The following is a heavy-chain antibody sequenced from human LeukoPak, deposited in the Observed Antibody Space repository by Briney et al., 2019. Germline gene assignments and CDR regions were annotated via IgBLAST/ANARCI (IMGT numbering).Heavy chain of an antibody. V-gene: IGHV3-11*01. Sequence: GGSLRLSCAASGFTFSDYYMSWIRQAPGKGLEWVSYISSSGSTIYYADSVKGRFTISRDNSKNTLYLQMNSLRAEDTAVYYCAKDPQYSSGWYVSLDYWGQGTLVTVSS. J-gene: IGHJ4*02. CDR2: ISSSGSTI. CDR1: GFTFSDYY. CDR3: AKDPQYSSGWYVSLDY. D-gene: IGHD6-19*01.